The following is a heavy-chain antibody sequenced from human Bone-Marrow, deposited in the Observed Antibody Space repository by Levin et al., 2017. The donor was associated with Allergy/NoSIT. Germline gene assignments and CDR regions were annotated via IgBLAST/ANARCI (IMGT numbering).Heavy chain of an antibody. CDR3: ARDDYLS. CDR2: ISYDGSNK. D-gene: IGHD2/OR15-2a*01. Sequence: LSLTCAASGFTFSSYAMHWVRQAPGKGLEWGAVISYDGSNKYYADSVKGRFTISRDNSKDTLYLQMNSLRAEDTAVYYCARDDYLSWGHGTLVTVSS. J-gene: IGHJ5*01. CDR1: GFTFSSYA. V-gene: IGHV3-30-3*01.